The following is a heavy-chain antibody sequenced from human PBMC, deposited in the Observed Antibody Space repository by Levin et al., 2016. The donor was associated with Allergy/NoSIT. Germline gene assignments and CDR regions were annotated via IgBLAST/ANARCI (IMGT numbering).Heavy chain of an antibody. D-gene: IGHD6-13*01. CDR3: ARADFAAAGGESLDQ. CDR1: GFSLSSYW. J-gene: IGHJ4*02. CDR2: IKQDGSER. V-gene: IGHV3-7*05. Sequence: GESLKISCAASGFSLSSYWMSWVRQAPGKGLEWVANIKQDGSERYYVDSVKGRFTVSRDNARNSLYLQMNSLRAEDTAVYYCARADFAAAGGESLDQWGQGTLVTVSS.